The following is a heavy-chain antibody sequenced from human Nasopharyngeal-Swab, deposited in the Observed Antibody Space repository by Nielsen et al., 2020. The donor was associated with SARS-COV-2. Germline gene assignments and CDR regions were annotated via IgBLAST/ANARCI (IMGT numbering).Heavy chain of an antibody. D-gene: IGHD6-13*01. V-gene: IGHV3-23*01. CDR1: GFTFSRSA. J-gene: IGHJ4*02. Sequence: GGYLRLSGAATGFTFSRSAWTWDSQAPGKGLEWVSAIGVSGTMTYYADFVRGRFTISRDNSKNTLYLQMNSLRAEDTAVYYCARGSSRGMFDYWGQGTLVTVSS. CDR3: ARGSSRGMFDY. CDR2: IGVSGTMT.